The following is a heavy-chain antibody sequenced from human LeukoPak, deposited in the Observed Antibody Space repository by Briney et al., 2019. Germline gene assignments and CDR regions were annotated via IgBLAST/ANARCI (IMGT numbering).Heavy chain of an antibody. CDR1: GFIFSSYA. Sequence: PGRSLRLSCAASGFIFSSYAMHWARQAPGKGLEWVAIISYDGSNKYYTDSVKGRFTISRDNSKNTLYLQMNSLRAEDTAVYYCARDTSGGVTTLGFDYWGQGTLVTVSS. D-gene: IGHD4-17*01. CDR2: ISYDGSNK. V-gene: IGHV3-30-3*01. CDR3: ARDTSGGVTTLGFDY. J-gene: IGHJ4*02.